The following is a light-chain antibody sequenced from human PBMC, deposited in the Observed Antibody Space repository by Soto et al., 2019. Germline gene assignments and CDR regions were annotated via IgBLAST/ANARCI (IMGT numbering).Light chain of an antibody. CDR3: QQYNNWPLT. CDR2: AAS. Sequence: ERVMTQSPPTLCVSPGERVTLSCRASQSISRNLAWYQQKPGQAPRLLIYAASTRATGLPARFSGGGSGTEFTLTISSLQSEDFAVYSCQQYNNWPLTFGQGTKVDI. V-gene: IGKV3-15*01. CDR1: QSISRN. J-gene: IGKJ1*01.